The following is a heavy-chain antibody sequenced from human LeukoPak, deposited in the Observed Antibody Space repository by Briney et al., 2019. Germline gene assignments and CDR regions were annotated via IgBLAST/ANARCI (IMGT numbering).Heavy chain of an antibody. V-gene: IGHV1-18*01. CDR2: ISAYNGNT. D-gene: IGHD2-2*01. J-gene: IGHJ4*02. CDR3: AREISNYCSSTSCYYGNFDY. Sequence: ASVKVSCKASGYTFTSYDINWVRQAPGQGLEWMGWISAYNGNTNYAQKLQGRVTMTTDTSTSTAYMELRSLRSDDTAVYYCAREISNYCSSTSCYYGNFDYWGQGTLVTVSS. CDR1: GYTFTSYD.